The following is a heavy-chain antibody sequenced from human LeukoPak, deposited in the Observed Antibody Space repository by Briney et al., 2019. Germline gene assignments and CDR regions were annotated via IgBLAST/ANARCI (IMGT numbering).Heavy chain of an antibody. CDR2: INPNSGGT. CDR3: ARGIASTRCYGPSCNWFDP. J-gene: IGHJ5*02. CDR1: GYTFTGYY. Sequence: ASVKVSCKASGYTFTGYYMHWVRQAPGQGLEWMGWINPNSGGTNYAQKFQGRVTMTRDTSISTAYMELSSPRSDDTAIYYCARGIASTRCYGPSCNWFDPWGQGTLVTVSS. D-gene: IGHD2-2*01. V-gene: IGHV1-2*02.